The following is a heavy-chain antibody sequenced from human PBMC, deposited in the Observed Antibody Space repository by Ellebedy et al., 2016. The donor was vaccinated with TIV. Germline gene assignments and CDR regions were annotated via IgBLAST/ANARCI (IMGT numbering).Heavy chain of an antibody. J-gene: IGHJ4*02. CDR2: VYSGGST. CDR3: ASNGDKGY. CDR1: GFTVRNNY. V-gene: IGHV3-53*01. Sequence: GGSLRLSXAASGFTVRNNYMNWVRQAPGKGLEWVSLVYSGGSTHYADSVRGRFTISRDYSKNTLYLQMNSLRAEDTAVYYCASNGDKGYWGQGTLVTVSS. D-gene: IGHD4-23*01.